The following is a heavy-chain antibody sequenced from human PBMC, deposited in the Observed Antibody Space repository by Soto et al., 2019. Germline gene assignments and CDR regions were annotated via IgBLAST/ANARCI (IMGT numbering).Heavy chain of an antibody. V-gene: IGHV5-51*01. CDR2: FNPGGSDI. CDR1: GYSFTSYW. CDR3: ASNHVASRVAYDI. D-gene: IGHD6-13*01. J-gene: IGHJ3*02. Sequence: PGESLKISCRASGYSFTSYWIGWVRQMPGKDLEGMGLFNPGGSDIRYSQSFQGQGTISADRYISTAFLQWSSLKASETATYYCASNHVASRVAYDIWGQGKLVTVSS.